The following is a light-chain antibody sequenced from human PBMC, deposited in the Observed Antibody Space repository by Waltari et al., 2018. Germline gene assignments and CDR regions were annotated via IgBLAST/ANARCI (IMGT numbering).Light chain of an antibody. J-gene: IGKJ4*01. Sequence: IVLTQSPATLSLSPGERATLSCRASQGISSFLAWYQQKPGQAPRLLVHDASHRATGIPARFRCRGSGAGFPFPLSRLEPEDFAVYYWQERTNWASFGGGTRVELK. CDR3: QERTNWAS. CDR1: QGISSF. V-gene: IGKV3-11*01. CDR2: DAS.